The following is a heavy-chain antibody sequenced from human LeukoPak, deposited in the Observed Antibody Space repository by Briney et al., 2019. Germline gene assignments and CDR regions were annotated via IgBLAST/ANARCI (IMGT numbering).Heavy chain of an antibody. CDR2: INPNSGGT. CDR3: ARDLSSGRTEEGDY. CDR1: GYTFTGYY. J-gene: IGHJ4*02. Sequence: ASVKVSCKASGYTFTGYYMHWVRQAPGQGLEWMGWINPNSGGTNYAQKFQGRVTMTRDTSISTAYMELSRLRSDDTAVYYCARDLSSGRTEEGDYWGQGTLVTVSS. D-gene: IGHD6-19*01. V-gene: IGHV1-2*02.